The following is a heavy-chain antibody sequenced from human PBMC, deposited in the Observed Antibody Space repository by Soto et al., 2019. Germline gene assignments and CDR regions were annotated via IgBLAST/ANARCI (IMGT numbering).Heavy chain of an antibody. CDR3: SRDPLPNAYCMSTFCYRLPWFDR. V-gene: IGHV3-30-3*01. CDR1: GFTFSSYA. Sequence: QVQLVESGGGVVQPGRSLRLSCAASGFTFSSYAMHWVRQAPGKGLEWVAVISYDGINKYYADSVKGRFTTSRDNSKNSLWLYMTSPRAEDTAVYYCSRDPLPNAYCMSTFCYRLPWFDRWGPGALVSVSS. CDR2: ISYDGINK. J-gene: IGHJ5*02. D-gene: IGHD2-2*01.